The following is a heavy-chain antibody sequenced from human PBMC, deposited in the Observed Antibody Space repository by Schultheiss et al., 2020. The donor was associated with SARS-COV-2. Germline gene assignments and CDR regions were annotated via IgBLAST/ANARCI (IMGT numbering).Heavy chain of an antibody. J-gene: IGHJ5*01. CDR2: LIPNSDTT. CDR3: AIDPNWGSGDS. Sequence: GGSLRLSCAASGFSFRTHTMMWARQAPGKGLEWVTALIPNSDTTFIADSVRGRFTISRDNSMNTLFLQMNSLRVDDTAVYYCAIDPNWGSGDSWGQGTLVTVSS. V-gene: IGHV3-23*01. D-gene: IGHD7-27*01. CDR1: GFSFRTHT.